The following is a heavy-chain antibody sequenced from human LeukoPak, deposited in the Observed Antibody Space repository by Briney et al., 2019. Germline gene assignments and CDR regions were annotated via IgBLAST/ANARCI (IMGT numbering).Heavy chain of an antibody. CDR2: ISAYNGYT. CDR3: ARVGTETRSFDS. CDR1: GYTFTTYD. Sequence: GASVKVSCKTSGYTFTTYDINWVRQAPGQGLEWMGRISAYNGYTNYGQKFQGRVTMTTDTSTNTAYMELRSLRSDDTAVYYCARVGTETRSFDSWGQGTLVTVSS. V-gene: IGHV1-18*01. J-gene: IGHJ4*02. D-gene: IGHD2-21*02.